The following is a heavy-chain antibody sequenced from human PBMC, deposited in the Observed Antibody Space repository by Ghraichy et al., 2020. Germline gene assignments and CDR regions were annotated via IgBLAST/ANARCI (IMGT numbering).Heavy chain of an antibody. CDR2: INHSGST. D-gene: IGHD3-3*01. CDR1: GGSFSGYY. J-gene: IGHJ5*02. Sequence: SETLSLTCAVYGGSFSGYYWSWIRQPPGKGLEWIGEINHSGSTNYNPSLKSRVTISVDTSKNQFSLKLSSVTAADTAVYYCARGAIFGGIGWFDPWGQGNLVSVSS. CDR3: ARGAIFGGIGWFDP. V-gene: IGHV4-34*01.